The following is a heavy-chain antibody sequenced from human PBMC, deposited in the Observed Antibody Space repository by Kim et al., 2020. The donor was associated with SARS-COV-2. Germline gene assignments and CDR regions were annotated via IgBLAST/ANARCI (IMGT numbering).Heavy chain of an antibody. J-gene: IGHJ4*02. Sequence: GGSLRLSCAASGFTFSSYGMHWVRQAPGKGLEWVAVISYDGSNKYYADSVKGRFTISIDNSKNTLYLQMNSLRAEDTAVYYCAKDYSATVTTGDYWGQGTLVTVSS. V-gene: IGHV3-30*18. CDR1: GFTFSSYG. D-gene: IGHD4-17*01. CDR2: ISYDGSNK. CDR3: AKDYSATVTTGDY.